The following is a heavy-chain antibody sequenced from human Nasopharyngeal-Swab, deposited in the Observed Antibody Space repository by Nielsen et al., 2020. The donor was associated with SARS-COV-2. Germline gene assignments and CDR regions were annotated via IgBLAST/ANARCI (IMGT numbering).Heavy chain of an antibody. V-gene: IGHV4-39*07. CDR2: INHSGST. CDR1: GGSISSSSYY. J-gene: IGHJ6*02. Sequence: GSLRLSCTVSGGSISSSSYYWSWIRQPPGKGLEWIGEINHSGSTNYNPSLKSRVTISVDTSKNQFSLKLSSVTAADTAVYYCARGRSSGYYYGYYYGMDVWGQGTTVTVSS. CDR3: ARGRSSGYYYGYYYGMDV. D-gene: IGHD3-22*01.